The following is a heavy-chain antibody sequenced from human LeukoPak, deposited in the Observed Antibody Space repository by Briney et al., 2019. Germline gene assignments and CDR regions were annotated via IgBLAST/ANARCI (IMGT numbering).Heavy chain of an antibody. CDR2: ISGSGGST. D-gene: IGHD2-8*01. Sequence: PGGSLRLSCAASGFTFSSYAMSWVRQAPGKGLEWVSAISGSGGSTYYADSVKGRFTISRDNPKNTLYLQMNSLRAEDTAVYYCAKVTYIVPYSNYFDYWGQGTLVTVSS. J-gene: IGHJ4*02. V-gene: IGHV3-23*01. CDR3: AKVTYIVPYSNYFDY. CDR1: GFTFSSYA.